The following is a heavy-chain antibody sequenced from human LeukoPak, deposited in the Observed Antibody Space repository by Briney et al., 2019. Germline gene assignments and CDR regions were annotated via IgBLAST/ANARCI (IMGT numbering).Heavy chain of an antibody. V-gene: IGHV3-33*01. Sequence: GTSLRLSCTASGISFSSHGMHWVRQAPGKGLEWVAVIWYDGSNIYYTDSVKGRFTISRDNSKNTLYLQMNSLRAEDTALYYCARARNDYDSNGFSLLDYWGQGTLVTVSS. CDR3: ARARNDYDSNGFSLLDY. D-gene: IGHD3-22*01. CDR2: IWYDGSNI. J-gene: IGHJ4*02. CDR1: GISFSSHG.